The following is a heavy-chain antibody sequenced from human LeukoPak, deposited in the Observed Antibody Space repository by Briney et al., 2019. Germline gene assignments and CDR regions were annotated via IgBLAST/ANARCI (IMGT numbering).Heavy chain of an antibody. V-gene: IGHV4-30-2*01. CDR2: IYHSGST. Sequence: PSETLSLTCAVSGGSISSGGYSWSWIRQQPGKGLEWIGYIYHSGSTYYNPSLKSRVTISVDRSKNQFSLKLSSVTAADTAVYYCARGRNPFDPWGQGTLVTVSS. CDR1: GGSISSGGYS. CDR3: ARGRNPFDP. D-gene: IGHD1-14*01. J-gene: IGHJ5*02.